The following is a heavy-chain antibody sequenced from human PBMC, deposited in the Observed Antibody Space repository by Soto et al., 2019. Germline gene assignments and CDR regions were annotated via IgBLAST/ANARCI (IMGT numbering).Heavy chain of an antibody. Sequence: PSETLSLTCTVSGGFISTSSYYWGWVRQPPGKGLEWIGTIYYTGYTYYNPSLKSRVAMSVDTSKDLFSLNLTSVIAADTAIYYCARSAIAVNGLFDHWGLGTLVTVSS. D-gene: IGHD6-19*01. CDR3: ARSAIAVNGLFDH. J-gene: IGHJ4*02. V-gene: IGHV4-39*02. CDR1: GGFISTSSYY. CDR2: IYYTGYT.